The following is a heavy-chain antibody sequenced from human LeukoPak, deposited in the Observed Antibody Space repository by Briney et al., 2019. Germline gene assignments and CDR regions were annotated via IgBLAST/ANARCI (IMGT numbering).Heavy chain of an antibody. CDR2: MNTNSGST. CDR3: SGGNVVYYNYYRDV. D-gene: IGHD2-15*01. V-gene: IGHV1-8*01. Sequence: GASVTVSRTCSGYGFTSCGINWGGQPPGPGREGMGWMNTNSGSTGYAQKFPGRGTMTRNTTISKAYMPLKSLIAADAAGYYFSGGNVVYYNYYRDVWGKGTTVTISS. J-gene: IGHJ6*03. CDR1: GYGFTSCG.